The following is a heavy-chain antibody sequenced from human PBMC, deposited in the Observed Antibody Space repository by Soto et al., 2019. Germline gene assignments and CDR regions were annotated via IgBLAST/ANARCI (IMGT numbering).Heavy chain of an antibody. CDR1: GFTFSSYA. Sequence: EVQLLESGGGLVQPGGSLRLSCAASGFTFSSYAMSWVRQAPGKGLEWVSAISGSGGSTYYADSVKGRFIISRDNSKNTLYLQMNSLRAEDTAVYYCAKCGSKYSSSWYDYWGQGTLVTVSS. J-gene: IGHJ4*02. CDR3: AKCGSKYSSSWYDY. V-gene: IGHV3-23*01. CDR2: ISGSGGST. D-gene: IGHD6-13*01.